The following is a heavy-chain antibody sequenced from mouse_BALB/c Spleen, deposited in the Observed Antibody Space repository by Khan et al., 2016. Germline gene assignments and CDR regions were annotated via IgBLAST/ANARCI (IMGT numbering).Heavy chain of an antibody. CDR2: IRLKSDDYVT. CDR3: WILL. J-gene: IGHJ2*01. CDR1: GFTFSNYW. Sequence: EGKLEGSGGGLVQPGGSMKLSCVASGFTFSNYWMNWVRQSPEKGLEWVAEIRLKSDDYVTHYAESVKGRFTISRDDSKSRVHLQMINLRAEDTGIYYCWILLWGQGTTLTVSS. V-gene: IGHV6-6*02.